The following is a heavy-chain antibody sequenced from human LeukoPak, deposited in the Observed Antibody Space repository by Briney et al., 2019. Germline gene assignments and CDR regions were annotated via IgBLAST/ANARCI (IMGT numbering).Heavy chain of an antibody. CDR2: ISYSGST. D-gene: IGHD3-9*01. J-gene: IGHJ3*02. Sequence: PSETLSLTCTVSGGSISSYYWSWIRQPPGKGLEWIGYISYSGSTNYNPSLKSRVTISIDASKNQFSLKLRSVTAADTAIYYCARQGYDILTGYIDAFDIWGQGTMVTVSS. CDR3: ARQGYDILTGYIDAFDI. CDR1: GGSISSYY. V-gene: IGHV4-59*08.